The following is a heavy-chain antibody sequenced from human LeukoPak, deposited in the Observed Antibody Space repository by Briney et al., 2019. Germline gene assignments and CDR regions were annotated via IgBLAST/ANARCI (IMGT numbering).Heavy chain of an antibody. D-gene: IGHD4-17*01. J-gene: IGHJ4*02. CDR1: GFTFSGSA. Sequence: GGSLRLSCAASGFTFSGSAMHWVRQASGKGLEWVSAISGSGGSTYYADSVKGRFTISRDNSKNTLYLQMNSLRAEDTAVYYCAKDQAFHGDYYYWGQGTLVTVSS. V-gene: IGHV3-23*01. CDR3: AKDQAFHGDYYY. CDR2: ISGSGGST.